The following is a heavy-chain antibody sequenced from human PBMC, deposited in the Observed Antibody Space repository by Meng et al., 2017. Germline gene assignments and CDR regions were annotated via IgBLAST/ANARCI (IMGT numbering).Heavy chain of an antibody. J-gene: IGHJ4*02. CDR1: RGSIRSSAW. CDR2: INHSGST. V-gene: IGHV4-4*02. CDR3: ARGTDYGDYYFDY. Sequence: QVQLLESGPGLVKPSGTLALTCDVSRGSIRSSAWWSWVRHSPGKGLEWIGEINHSGSTNYNPSLKSRVTISVDKSKNQFSLKLSSVTAADTAVYYCARGTDYGDYYFDYWGQGTLVTVSS. D-gene: IGHD4-17*01.